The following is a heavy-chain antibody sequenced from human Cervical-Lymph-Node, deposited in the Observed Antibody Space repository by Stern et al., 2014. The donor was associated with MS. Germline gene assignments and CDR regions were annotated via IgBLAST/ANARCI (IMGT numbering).Heavy chain of an antibody. CDR3: ARGSGMAARPTPSDDAFDI. J-gene: IGHJ3*02. D-gene: IGHD6-6*01. V-gene: IGHV3-13*01. CDR2: IGTIGDT. Sequence: EVQLVESGGGLVQPGGSLRLSCVASGFTFSTYDMHWVRQITGKGLEWVSAIGTIGDTFYPDSVKGRFTISRENAKNSLYLQMNSLRDGDTAVYYCARGSGMAARPTPSDDAFDIWGQGTMVTVSS. CDR1: GFTFSTYD.